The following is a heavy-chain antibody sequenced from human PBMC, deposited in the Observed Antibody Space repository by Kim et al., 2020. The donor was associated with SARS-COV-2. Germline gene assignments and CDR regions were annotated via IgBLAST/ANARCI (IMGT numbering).Heavy chain of an antibody. CDR1: GFTFSGYA. J-gene: IGHJ5*02. D-gene: IGHD5-18*01. Sequence: GGSLRLSCAASGFTFSGYAISWVRQAPGKGLEWVGAISSSGGSSDSADAVKVRGSISRDSSEYTLSLQMNSHRAETTAAAYCSKADTAMAPYNLFDPWG. CDR3: SKADTAMAPYNLFDP. V-gene: IGHV3-23*01. CDR2: ISSSGGSS.